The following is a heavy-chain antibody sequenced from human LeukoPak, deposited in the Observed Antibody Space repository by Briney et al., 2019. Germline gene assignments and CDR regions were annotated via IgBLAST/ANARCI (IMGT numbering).Heavy chain of an antibody. CDR1: GGTFSSYA. D-gene: IGHD3-22*01. V-gene: IGHV1-69*13. CDR3: ARDSIIMIVVVIQNDAFDI. Sequence: ASVKVSCKASGGTFSSYAISWVRQAPGQGLEWMGGIIPIFGTANYAQKFQGRVTITADESTSTAYMELSSLRSEDTAVYYCARDSIIMIVVVIQNDAFDIWGQGTMVTVSS. CDR2: IIPIFGTA. J-gene: IGHJ3*02.